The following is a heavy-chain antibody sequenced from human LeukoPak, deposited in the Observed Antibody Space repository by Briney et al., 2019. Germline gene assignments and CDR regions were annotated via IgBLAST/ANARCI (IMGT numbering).Heavy chain of an antibody. CDR3: ARDSSAWTGVVDS. CDR1: GGTFSSYA. CDR2: IIPILGIA. J-gene: IGHJ4*02. V-gene: IGHV1-69*04. D-gene: IGHD6-19*01. Sequence: GASVKVSCKASGGTFSSYAISWVRQAPGQGLEWMGMIIPILGIANYAQKFQGRVTITADKSTSTAYMELSSLRSEDTAVYYCARDSSAWTGVVDSWGQGTLVTVSS.